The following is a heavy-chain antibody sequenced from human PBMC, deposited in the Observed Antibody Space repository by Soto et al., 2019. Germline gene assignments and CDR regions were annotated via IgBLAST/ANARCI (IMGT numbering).Heavy chain of an antibody. V-gene: IGHV4-61*01. CDR2: IHDSGST. D-gene: IGHD3-16*01. J-gene: IGHJ4*02. CDR1: GDSVSSGSYY. CDR3: ARGFGRSHFDY. Sequence: SETLSLTCTVSGDSVSSGSYYWSWIRQPPGKGLEWLGCIHDSGSTYYNPSLKSRVTISVDTSKNQLSLRVTSVTAADTAVYYCARGFGRSHFDYWGQGTLVTVSS.